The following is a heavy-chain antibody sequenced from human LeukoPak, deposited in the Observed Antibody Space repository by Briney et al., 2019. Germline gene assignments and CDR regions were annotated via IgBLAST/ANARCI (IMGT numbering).Heavy chain of an antibody. D-gene: IGHD7-27*01. J-gene: IGHJ4*02. CDR2: IRNDGGNS. CDR3: VRGDPLGNY. V-gene: IGHV3-30*02. CDR1: GFTFSSYW. Sequence: GGSLRLAFAASGFTFSSYWMSWVRQAPGKGLEWVAFIRNDGGNSYYADSVKGRFTISRDNAKSTLYLQMNSLRSEDTAVYYCVRGDPLGNYWGQGTLVTVSS.